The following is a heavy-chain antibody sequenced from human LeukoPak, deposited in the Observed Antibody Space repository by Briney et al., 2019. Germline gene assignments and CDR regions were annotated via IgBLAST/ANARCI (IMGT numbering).Heavy chain of an antibody. D-gene: IGHD5-24*01. J-gene: IGHJ4*02. V-gene: IGHV3-23*01. CDR3: AKGRGWLQFFDY. CDR1: GFTFTTYW. CDR2: IVGSGVTT. Sequence: PGGSLRLSCAASGFTFTTYWMTWVRQAPGKGLEWVSGIVGSGVTTYYADSVKGRFTIARDDSKNTLYLQMNSLRAEDTAVYFCAKGRGWLQFFDYWGQGTQVTVSS.